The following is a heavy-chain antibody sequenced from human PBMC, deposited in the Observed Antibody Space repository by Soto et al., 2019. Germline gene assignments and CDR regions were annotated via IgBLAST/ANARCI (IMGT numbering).Heavy chain of an antibody. CDR3: ARVPDCSGGRCYTPGEVGGYFDY. CDR2: IYSGDST. CDR1: GFTVSSNY. D-gene: IGHD2-15*01. V-gene: IGHV3-66*01. Sequence: GGSLRLSCAASGFTVSSNYMSWVRQAPGKGLEWVSVIYSGDSTFYADSVKGRFTISRDNSKNTLYLQMNSLRAEDTAVYYCARVPDCSGGRCYTPGEVGGYFDYWGQGTLVTVSS. J-gene: IGHJ4*02.